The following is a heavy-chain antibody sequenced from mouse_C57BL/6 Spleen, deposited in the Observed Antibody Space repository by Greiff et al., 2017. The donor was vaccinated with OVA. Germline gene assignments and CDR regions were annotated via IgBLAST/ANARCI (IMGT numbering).Heavy chain of an antibody. CDR1: GDTCNRYW. J-gene: IGHJ3*01. Sequence: QVQLQQPGTELVKPGASVKLSCKASGDTCNRYWMHGVKQRPGQGLEWRGNINPSNGGSNDNETFKSKATLTVDKSSSTAYMQLSSLTSEDSAVYDCAPINWDESPGFADWGQGTLVTVSA. CDR3: APINWDESPGFAD. V-gene: IGHV1-53*01. CDR2: INPSNGGS. D-gene: IGHD4-1*01.